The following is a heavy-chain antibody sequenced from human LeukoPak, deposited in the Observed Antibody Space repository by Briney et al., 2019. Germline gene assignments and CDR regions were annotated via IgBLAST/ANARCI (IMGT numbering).Heavy chain of an antibody. V-gene: IGHV4-34*01. J-gene: IGHJ5*02. CDR2: INHSGST. Sequence: SETLSLTCAVYGGSFSGNYWSWIRQPPGKGLEWIGEINHSGSTNYNPSLKSRVTISVDTSKNQFSLKLSSVTAADTAVYYCARAPDFLGYCSSTSCYALGWFDPWGQGTLVTVSS. D-gene: IGHD2-2*01. CDR3: ARAPDFLGYCSSTSCYALGWFDP. CDR1: GGSFSGNY.